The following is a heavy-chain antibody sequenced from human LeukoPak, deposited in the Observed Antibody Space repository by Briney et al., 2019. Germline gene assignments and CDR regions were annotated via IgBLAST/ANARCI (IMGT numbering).Heavy chain of an antibody. V-gene: IGHV4-31*03. CDR2: IYYSGST. J-gene: IGHJ5*02. CDR3: ASTKPFSSSWYRFDP. CDR1: GGSISSGGYY. D-gene: IGHD6-13*01. Sequence: SQTLSLTCTVSGGSISSGGYYWSWIRQHPGKGLEWIGYIYYSGSTYYNPSLKSRVTISVDTSKNQFSLKLSSVTAADTAVYYCASTKPFSSSWYRFDPWGQGTLVTVSS.